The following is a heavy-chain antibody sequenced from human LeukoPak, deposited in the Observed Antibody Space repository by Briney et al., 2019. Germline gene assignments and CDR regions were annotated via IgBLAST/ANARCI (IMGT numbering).Heavy chain of an antibody. J-gene: IGHJ4*02. CDR3: ARDKGIYDSSGYYYFDY. CDR2: ISSSSFKI. CDR1: EFTFVRYA. V-gene: IGHV3-48*04. Sequence: QPGGSLRLSCAASEFTFVRYAMNWVRQAPGKGLEWVSYISSSSFKIGYADSVKGRFTISRDNSKNSLYLQMNSLRAEDTAVYYCARDKGIYDSSGYYYFDYWGQGTLVTVSS. D-gene: IGHD3-22*01.